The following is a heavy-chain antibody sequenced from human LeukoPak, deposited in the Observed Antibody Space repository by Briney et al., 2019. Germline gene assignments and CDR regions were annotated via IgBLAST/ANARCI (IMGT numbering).Heavy chain of an antibody. CDR1: GYTFTSYG. D-gene: IGHD3-10*01. CDR3: ARAGVRGFGHIDV. CDR2: ISAYNGNT. J-gene: IGHJ6*03. Sequence: ASVKVSCKASGYTFTSYGISWVRQAPGQGLEWMGWISAYNGNTNYAQKFQGRVTMTRDMSTSTVYMELSSLRSEDTAVYYCARAGVRGFGHIDVWGKGTTVTVSS. V-gene: IGHV1-18*01.